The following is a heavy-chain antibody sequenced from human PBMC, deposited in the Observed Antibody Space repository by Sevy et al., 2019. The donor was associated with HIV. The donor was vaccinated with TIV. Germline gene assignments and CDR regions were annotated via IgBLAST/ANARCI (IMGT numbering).Heavy chain of an antibody. D-gene: IGHD1-26*01. Sequence: GGSLRLSCAASGFTFSPYWMTWVRQAPGKGLEGVANIRPDGSDKYYVESVKGGFTISRDNAKNSLYLQMNSLRADDTAMYYCARGVGLDCWGHGALVTVSS. J-gene: IGHJ4*01. V-gene: IGHV3-7*01. CDR2: IRPDGSDK. CDR1: GFTFSPYW. CDR3: ARGVGLDC.